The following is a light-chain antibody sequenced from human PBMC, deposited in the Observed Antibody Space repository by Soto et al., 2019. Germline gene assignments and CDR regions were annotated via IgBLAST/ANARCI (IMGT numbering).Light chain of an antibody. J-gene: IGLJ2*01. CDR3: SSYTSSTTLSI. CDR2: ANS. V-gene: IGLV1-40*01. CDR1: SSNIGAGYT. Sequence: QSVLTQPPSVSGAPGQRVTISCTGSSSNIGAGYTVHWYKQLPGTAPKVVVYANSNRPSGVPDRFSGSKSGDTASLTISGLLAEDEADYYCSSYTSSTTLSIFGGGTKLTVL.